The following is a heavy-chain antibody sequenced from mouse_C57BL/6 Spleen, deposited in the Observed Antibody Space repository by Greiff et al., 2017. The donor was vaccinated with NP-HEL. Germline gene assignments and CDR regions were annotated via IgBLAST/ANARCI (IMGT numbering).Heavy chain of an antibody. D-gene: IGHD1-1*01. CDR3: ARHEAVSSYWYFDV. J-gene: IGHJ1*03. CDR1: GYTFTEYT. Sequence: QVHVKQSGAELVKPGASVKLSCKASGYTFTEYTIHWVKQRSGQGLEWIGWFYPGSGSIKYNEKFKGKATLTADKSSSTVYMELSRLTSEDSAVYFCARHEAVSSYWYFDVWGTGTTVTVSS. V-gene: IGHV1-62-2*01. CDR2: FYPGSGSI.